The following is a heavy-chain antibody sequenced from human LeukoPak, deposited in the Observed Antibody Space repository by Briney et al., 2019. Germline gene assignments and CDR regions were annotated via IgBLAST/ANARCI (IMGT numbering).Heavy chain of an antibody. Sequence: ASVKVSCKASGYIFTSYNINWVRQATGQGLEWMGWMNPNSGNTGYAQKFQGRVTMTRNTSISTAYMELSSLRSEDTAVYYCARGRASRHYYGSGRKYYFDYWGQGTLVTVSS. CDR1: GYIFTSYN. D-gene: IGHD3-10*01. CDR3: ARGRASRHYYGSGRKYYFDY. J-gene: IGHJ4*02. CDR2: MNPNSGNT. V-gene: IGHV1-8*01.